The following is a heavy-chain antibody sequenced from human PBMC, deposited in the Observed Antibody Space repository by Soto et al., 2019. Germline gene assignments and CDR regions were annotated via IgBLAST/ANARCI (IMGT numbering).Heavy chain of an antibody. Sequence: RGESLKISCQASGYTFTNYWIAWVRHMPWRGLEWMGLIFPRDSDTRYNSSFEGQVTISTDRSIATAYLQWTSLKASDTATYFCARLGSLLQPIDYWGNGTPVTV. D-gene: IGHD4-4*01. J-gene: IGHJ4*01. CDR1: GYTFTNYW. CDR3: ARLGSLLQPIDY. CDR2: IFPRDSDT. V-gene: IGHV5-51*01.